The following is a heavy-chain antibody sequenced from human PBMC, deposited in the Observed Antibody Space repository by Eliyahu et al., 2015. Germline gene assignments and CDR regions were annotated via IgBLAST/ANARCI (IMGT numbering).Heavy chain of an antibody. CDR3: SRDREWLANEVLDY. J-gene: IGHJ4*02. Sequence: GLEWVGFIRGQAYGRTTEFAAAVKGRFTISRDDSTSVAYLQMNSLKTEDTALYYCSRDREWLANEVLDYWGQGTQVTVSS. D-gene: IGHD6-19*01. V-gene: IGHV3-49*02. CDR2: IRGQAYGRTT.